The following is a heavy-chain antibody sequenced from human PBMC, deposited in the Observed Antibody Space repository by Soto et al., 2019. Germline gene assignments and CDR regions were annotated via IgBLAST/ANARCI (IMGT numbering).Heavy chain of an antibody. V-gene: IGHV3-21*01. CDR1: GFTFSSYS. D-gene: IGHD1-26*01. CDR2: ISRSSYI. J-gene: IGHJ4*02. CDR3: ARVGYSGSYHFDY. Sequence: EVQLVESGGGLVKPGGSLRLSCAASGFTFSSYSMNWVRQAPGKGLEWVSSISRSSYIYYAYSVKGRFTISRDNAKNAQYLQMNSLRDEDTAVYYCARVGYSGSYHFDYWGQGTLVTVSS.